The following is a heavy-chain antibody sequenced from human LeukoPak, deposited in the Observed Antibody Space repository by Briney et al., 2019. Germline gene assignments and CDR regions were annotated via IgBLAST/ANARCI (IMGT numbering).Heavy chain of an antibody. CDR1: GGSISSYSYH. D-gene: IGHD6-6*01. Sequence: SETLSLTCTVSGGSISSYSYHWGWIRQPPGKGLEWIGSIYYSGSMYYNPSLKSRVTISVDASKNQFSLKLSSVTAADTAVYYCARPSTKYSSSSGYFQHWGQGTLVTVSS. CDR3: ARPSTKYSSSSGYFQH. J-gene: IGHJ1*01. CDR2: IYYSGSM. V-gene: IGHV4-39*01.